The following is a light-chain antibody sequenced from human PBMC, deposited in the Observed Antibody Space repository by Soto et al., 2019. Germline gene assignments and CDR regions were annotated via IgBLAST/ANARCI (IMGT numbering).Light chain of an antibody. CDR3: SSYTSSSIVI. CDR1: SSDVGGYNY. J-gene: IGLJ2*01. Sequence: QSALTQPASVSGSPGQSITISCTGTSSDVGGYNYVSWYQQHPGEAPKVLIYEVSNRTSGVSDRFSGSKSGNTASLTISGLQTEDEADYYCSSYTSSSIVIFGGGTKLTVL. CDR2: EVS. V-gene: IGLV2-14*01.